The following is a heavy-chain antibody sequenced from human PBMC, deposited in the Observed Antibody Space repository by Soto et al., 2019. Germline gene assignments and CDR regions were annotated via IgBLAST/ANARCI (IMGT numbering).Heavy chain of an antibody. CDR1: GGTFSSYA. CDR3: AIPGIAAAGTQDYYGMDV. J-gene: IGHJ6*02. CDR2: IIPIFGTA. D-gene: IGHD6-13*01. V-gene: IGHV1-69*12. Sequence: QVQLVQSGAEVKKPGSSVTVSCKASGGTFSSYAISWVRQAPGQGLEWMGGIIPIFGTANYAQKFQGRVTITADESTSTAYMELSSLRFEDTAVYYCAIPGIAAAGTQDYYGMDVWGRGTKVTVSS.